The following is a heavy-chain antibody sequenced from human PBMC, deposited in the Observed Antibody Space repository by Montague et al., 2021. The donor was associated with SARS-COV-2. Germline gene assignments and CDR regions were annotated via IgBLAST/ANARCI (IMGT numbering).Heavy chain of an antibody. CDR1: GGSISSSNW. Sequence: SETLSLTCAVSGGSISSSNWWSWVRQPPGKGLEWIGEIYHSGSTNYNPSLKSRVTISIDKSKNQFSLKLSSVTAADTAVYYRAGAGGDYYYHYYGMDVWGQGTPVTVSS. V-gene: IGHV4-4*02. CDR3: AGAGGDYYYHYYGMDV. CDR2: IYHSGST. D-gene: IGHD4-17*01. J-gene: IGHJ6*02.